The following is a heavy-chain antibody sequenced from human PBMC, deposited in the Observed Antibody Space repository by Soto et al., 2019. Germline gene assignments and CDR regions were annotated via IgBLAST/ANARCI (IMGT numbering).Heavy chain of an antibody. J-gene: IGHJ4*02. CDR1: GYTLTELS. V-gene: IGHV1-24*01. CDR2: FDPEDGET. CDR3: ARGRNYDFWSGYGWVDY. Sequence: PSVKVSCKVSGYTLTELSMHWVRQAPGKGLEWMGGFDPEDGETIYAQKFQGRVTMTEDTSTDTAYMELSSLRSEDTAVYYCARGRNYDFWSGYGWVDYWGQGTLVTVSS. D-gene: IGHD3-3*01.